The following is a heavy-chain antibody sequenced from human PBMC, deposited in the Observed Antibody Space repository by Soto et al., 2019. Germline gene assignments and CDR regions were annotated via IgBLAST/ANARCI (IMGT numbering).Heavy chain of an antibody. D-gene: IGHD3-10*01. Sequence: SETLSLTCAVSGGSISSSNWWSWVRQPPGKGLEWIGEIYHSGSTNYNPSLKSRVTISVDKSKNQFSLKLSSVTAADTAVYYCARSGRFGELYYYYYGMDVWGQGTTVTVSS. V-gene: IGHV4-4*02. J-gene: IGHJ6*02. CDR3: ARSGRFGELYYYYYGMDV. CDR1: GGSISSSNW. CDR2: IYHSGST.